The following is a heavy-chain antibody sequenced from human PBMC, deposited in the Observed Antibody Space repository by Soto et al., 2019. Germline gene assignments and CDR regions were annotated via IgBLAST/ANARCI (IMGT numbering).Heavy chain of an antibody. CDR2: ISAYNGNT. J-gene: IGHJ6*03. D-gene: IGHD3-10*01. Sequence: ASVKVSCKASGYTFTSHGISWVRQAPGQGLEWMGWISAYNGNTNYAQKLQGRVTMTTDTSTSTAYMELRSLRSDDTAVYYCARPYGSGRHNYYYYYMDVWGKGTTVTVSS. CDR3: ARPYGSGRHNYYYYYMDV. V-gene: IGHV1-18*01. CDR1: GYTFTSHG.